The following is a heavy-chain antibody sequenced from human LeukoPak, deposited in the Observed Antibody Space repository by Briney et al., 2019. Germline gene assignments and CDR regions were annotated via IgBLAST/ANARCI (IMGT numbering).Heavy chain of an antibody. Sequence: ASVKVSCKASGYTFTSYDINWVRQATGQGLEWMGWINPNSGGTNYAQKFQGRVTMTRDTSISTAYMELSRLRSDDTAVYYCARGFCSSTSCYTNWFDPWGQGTLVTVSS. D-gene: IGHD2-2*02. J-gene: IGHJ5*02. CDR2: INPNSGGT. CDR3: ARGFCSSTSCYTNWFDP. V-gene: IGHV1-2*02. CDR1: GYTFTSYD.